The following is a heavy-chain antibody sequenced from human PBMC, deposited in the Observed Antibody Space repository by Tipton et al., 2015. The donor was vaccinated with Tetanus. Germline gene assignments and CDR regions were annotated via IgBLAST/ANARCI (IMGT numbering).Heavy chain of an antibody. J-gene: IGHJ6*02. V-gene: IGHV4-31*03. CDR1: GGSTSSDGAY. Sequence: TLSLTCTVSGGSTSSDGAYWSWIRQHPGEGLEWIGYISNSGSTYYNPSLKSRVTISVDTSQKQISLKVNSVTAADTAVYYCARDRGVRGGYYYYHGMDVWGQGTTVTVSS. D-gene: IGHD3-10*01. CDR3: ARDRGVRGGYYYYHGMDV. CDR2: ISNSGST.